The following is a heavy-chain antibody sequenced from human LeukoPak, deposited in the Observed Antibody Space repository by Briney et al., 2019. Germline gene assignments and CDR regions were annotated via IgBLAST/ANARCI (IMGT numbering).Heavy chain of an antibody. CDR1: GFTFSSYA. Sequence: GGSVRLSCADSGFTFSSYAMHWVRQAPGKGLEWVAVISYDGSNKYYADSVKGRFTISRDNSKNTLYLQMNSLRAADTAVYYCASLAYCGGDCYSNFDYWGQGTLVTVSS. CDR3: ASLAYCGGDCYSNFDY. D-gene: IGHD2-21*02. V-gene: IGHV3-30-3*01. CDR2: ISYDGSNK. J-gene: IGHJ4*02.